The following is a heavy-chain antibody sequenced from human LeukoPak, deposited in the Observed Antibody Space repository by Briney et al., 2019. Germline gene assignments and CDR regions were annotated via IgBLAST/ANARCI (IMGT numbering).Heavy chain of an antibody. CDR3: AREERTGNGSGSYYNRLFDY. V-gene: IGHV1-69*13. CDR2: IIPIFGTA. CDR1: GGTFSSYA. D-gene: IGHD3-10*01. Sequence: SVKVSCKASGGTFSSYAISWVRQAPGQGLEWMGGIIPIFGTANYAQKFQGRVTITADESTSTAYMELSSLRSEDTAVYYCAREERTGNGSGSYYNRLFDYWGQGTLVTVSS. J-gene: IGHJ4*02.